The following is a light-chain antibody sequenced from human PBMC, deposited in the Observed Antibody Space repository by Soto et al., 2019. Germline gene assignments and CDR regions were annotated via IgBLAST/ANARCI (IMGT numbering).Light chain of an antibody. V-gene: IGKV1-39*01. CDR3: QQSYSSPYT. CDR2: AAS. J-gene: IGKJ2*01. CDR1: QTISSD. Sequence: IQLTQSPSSLSASVGGRVTITCRASQTISSDLDWYQQTPGRAPALLISAASTLESGVPSRFSGSGSGTDFTLTISSLQPEDFATYYCQQSYSSPYTFGQGTKVEIK.